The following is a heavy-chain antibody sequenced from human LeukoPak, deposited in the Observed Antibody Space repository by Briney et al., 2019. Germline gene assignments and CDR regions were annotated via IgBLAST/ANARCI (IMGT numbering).Heavy chain of an antibody. CDR3: AKVVVRGVIISGAFDY. CDR1: GFNFNAFS. Sequence: GGSLRLSCAASGFNFNAFSMNWLRQVPGKGLEWVAYVSSSSGTIYYADSVKGRFTISRDNSKNTLYLQMNSLRAEDTAVYYCAKVVVRGVIISGAFDYWGQGTLVTVSS. V-gene: IGHV3-48*01. D-gene: IGHD3-10*01. CDR2: VSSSSGTI. J-gene: IGHJ4*02.